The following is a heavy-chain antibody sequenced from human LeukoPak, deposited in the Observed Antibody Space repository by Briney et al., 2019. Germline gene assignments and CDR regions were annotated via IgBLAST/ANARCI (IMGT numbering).Heavy chain of an antibody. CDR3: ARRTTLKDDAFDI. V-gene: IGHV4-39*01. CDR1: GGSIRSSYYY. J-gene: IGHJ3*02. CDR2: IYYSGST. Sequence: SETLSLTCTVSGGSIRSSYYYWGWIRQPPGKGLEWIGSIYYSGSTYYNPSLKSRVTISVDTSKNQFSLKLSSVTAADTAVYYCARRTTLKDDAFDIWGQGTMVTVSS. D-gene: IGHD4-17*01.